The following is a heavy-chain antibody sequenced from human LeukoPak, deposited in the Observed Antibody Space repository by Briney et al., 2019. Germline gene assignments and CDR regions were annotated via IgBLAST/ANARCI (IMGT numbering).Heavy chain of an antibody. CDR2: IYYSGST. CDR1: GGSISSGGYY. Sequence: PSETLSLTCTVSGGSISSGGYYWSWIRQHPGKGLEWIGYIYYSGSTYYNPSLKSRVTISVDTSKNQFSLKLSSVTAADTAVYYCARDYYYGSGKSLGAFDIWGQGTLVTVSS. J-gene: IGHJ4*02. V-gene: IGHV4-31*03. D-gene: IGHD3-10*01. CDR3: ARDYYYGSGKSLGAFDI.